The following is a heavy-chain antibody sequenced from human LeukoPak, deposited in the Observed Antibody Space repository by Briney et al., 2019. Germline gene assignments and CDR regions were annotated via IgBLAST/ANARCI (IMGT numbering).Heavy chain of an antibody. CDR2: IYYGGST. CDR1: GGSISSGGYY. CDR3: AREVLYCSSTSCPAGDAFDI. Sequence: SETLSLTCTVSGGSISSGGYYWSWIRQHPGKGLEWIGYIYYGGSTYYNPSLKSRVTISVDTSKNQFSLKLSSVTAADTAVYYCAREVLYCSSTSCPAGDAFDIWGQGTMVTVSS. V-gene: IGHV4-31*03. J-gene: IGHJ3*02. D-gene: IGHD2-2*01.